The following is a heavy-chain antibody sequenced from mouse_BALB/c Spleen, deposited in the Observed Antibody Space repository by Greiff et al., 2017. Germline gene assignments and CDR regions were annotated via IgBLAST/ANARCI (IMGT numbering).Heavy chain of an antibody. Sequence: EVKLMESGGGLVQPGGSLRLSCATSGFTFTDYYMSWVRQPPGKALEWLGFIRNKANGYTTEYSASVKGRFTISRDNSQSILYLQMNTLRAEDSATYYCARALYGSSYYYAMDYWGQGTSVTVSS. V-gene: IGHV7-3*02. CDR3: ARALYGSSYYYAMDY. CDR2: IRNKANGYTT. D-gene: IGHD1-1*01. CDR1: GFTFTDYY. J-gene: IGHJ4*01.